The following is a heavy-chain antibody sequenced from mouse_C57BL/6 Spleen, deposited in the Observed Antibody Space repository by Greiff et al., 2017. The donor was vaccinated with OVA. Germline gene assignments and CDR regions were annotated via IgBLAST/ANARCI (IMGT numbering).Heavy chain of an antibody. D-gene: IGHD1-1*01. CDR1: GYSINSGYY. J-gene: IGHJ4*01. V-gene: IGHV3-6*01. Sequence: EVQLQQSGPGLVKPSQSLSLTCSVTGYSINSGYYWNWIRQFPGNQLEWLGYISYDGSHKYNPSLNNRISITRDQSKNQFYLKLKSFTTEDTATYYCARETTVVPLYAMYYWGQGTSVTVSS. CDR2: ISYDGSH. CDR3: ARETTVVPLYAMYY.